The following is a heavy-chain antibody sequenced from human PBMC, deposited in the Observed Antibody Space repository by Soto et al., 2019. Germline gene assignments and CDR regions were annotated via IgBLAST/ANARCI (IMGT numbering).Heavy chain of an antibody. V-gene: IGHV4-59*12. D-gene: IGHD3-10*01. Sequence: SETLSLTCPVSGGSISSYYWSWIRQPPGKGLEWIGYIYYSGSTNYNPSLKSRVTISVDTSKNQFSLKLSSVTAADTAVYYCARGRSIMVRGRNGWFDPWGQGTLVTVSS. CDR1: GGSISSYY. CDR2: IYYSGST. CDR3: ARGRSIMVRGRNGWFDP. J-gene: IGHJ5*02.